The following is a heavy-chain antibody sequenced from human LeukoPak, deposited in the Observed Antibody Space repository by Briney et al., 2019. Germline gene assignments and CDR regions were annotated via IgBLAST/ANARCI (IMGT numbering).Heavy chain of an antibody. Sequence: SETLSLTCTVSGDSISSGSFYWGWIRQPPGKGLEWIGSIYYSGSTYYNPSLNSRLTISIDTSKNQFSLKLSSVTAADTAGYYCGRYLGAWLSDCGGQGPLVTASS. CDR3: GRYLGAWLSDC. J-gene: IGHJ4*02. V-gene: IGHV4-39*07. CDR2: IYYSGST. D-gene: IGHD2-21*02. CDR1: GDSISSGSFY.